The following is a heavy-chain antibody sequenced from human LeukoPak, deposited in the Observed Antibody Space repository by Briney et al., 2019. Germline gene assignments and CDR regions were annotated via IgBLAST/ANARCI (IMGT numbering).Heavy chain of an antibody. CDR2: MNPNSGNT. D-gene: IGHD3-3*01. CDR1: GYTFTSYD. Sequence: ASVKVSCKASGYTFTSYDINWVRQATGQGLEWMGWMNPNSGNTGYAQKFQGRVTMTRNTSISTAYMELSSLRPEDTAVYYCAREYYDFWSGYYRGYYYYYMDVWGKGTTVTVSS. V-gene: IGHV1-8*01. J-gene: IGHJ6*03. CDR3: AREYYDFWSGYYRGYYYYYMDV.